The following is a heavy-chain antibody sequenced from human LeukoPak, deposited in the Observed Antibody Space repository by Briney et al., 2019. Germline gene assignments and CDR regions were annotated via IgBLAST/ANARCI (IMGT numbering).Heavy chain of an antibody. J-gene: IGHJ4*02. CDR2: ISAYNGDT. D-gene: IGHD3-22*01. V-gene: IGHV1-18*01. CDR3: ARERVRYYDSSGYLAY. Sequence: ASVKVSCKASGYTFTDYAISWVRQAPGQGLEWMGWISAYNGDTMYAQNIQGRVTMTTDTSTNTAYMELGNLRSDDTAVYYCARERVRYYDSSGYLAYWGQGTLVTVSS. CDR1: GYTFTDYA.